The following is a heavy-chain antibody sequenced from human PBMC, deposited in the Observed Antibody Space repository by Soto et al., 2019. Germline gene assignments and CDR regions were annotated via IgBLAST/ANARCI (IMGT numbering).Heavy chain of an antibody. D-gene: IGHD1-7*01. V-gene: IGHV5-51*01. CDR2: IYPGDSDT. CDR3: TLGTTSYYYGMDV. J-gene: IGHJ6*02. Sequence: PGESLSISCKGSGYSFTSYWIGWVRQIPGKGLEWMGIIYPGDSDTRYSPSFQGQVTISADKSISTAYLQWSSLKASDTAMYYCTLGTTSYYYGMDVWGQGTTVTVSS. CDR1: GYSFTSYW.